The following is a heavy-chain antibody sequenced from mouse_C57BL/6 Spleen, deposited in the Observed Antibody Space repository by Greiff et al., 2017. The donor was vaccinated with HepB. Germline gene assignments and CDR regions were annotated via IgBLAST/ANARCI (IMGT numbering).Heavy chain of an antibody. CDR1: GYTFTDYE. D-gene: IGHD2-1*01. CDR2: IDPETGGT. V-gene: IGHV1-15*01. CDR3: TLDWDYGNSAGFAY. Sequence: QVQLQQSGAELVRPGASVTLSCKASGYTFTDYEMHWVKQTPVHGLEWIGAIDPETGGTAYNQKFKGKAILTADKSSSTAYMELRSLTSEDSAVYYCTLDWDYGNSAGFAYWGQGTLVTVSA. J-gene: IGHJ3*01.